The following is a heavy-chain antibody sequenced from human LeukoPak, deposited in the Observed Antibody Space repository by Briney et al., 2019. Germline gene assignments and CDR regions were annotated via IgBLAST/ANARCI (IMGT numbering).Heavy chain of an antibody. Sequence: PGGSLRLSCAASGFTFSNYAMSWVRQAPGKGLEWVSATSRSGGSTYYADSVKGRFTISREHSKSALFLQINSLRVEDTAVYYCAKDEGENGEYWSNFHHWGQGTLVTVSS. CDR1: GFTFSNYA. V-gene: IGHV3-23*01. CDR2: TSRSGGST. J-gene: IGHJ4*02. D-gene: IGHD2-8*01. CDR3: AKDEGENGEYWSNFHH.